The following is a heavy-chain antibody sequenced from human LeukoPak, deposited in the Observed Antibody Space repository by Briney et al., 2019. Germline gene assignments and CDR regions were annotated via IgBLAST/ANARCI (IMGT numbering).Heavy chain of an antibody. Sequence: GASVKVSCKASGYTFTSYGISWVRQAPGQGLEWMGWISAYNGNRNYAQKLQGRVTMTTDTSTSTAYLELSSLSSDDTAVYYCARDARSGSSKPHDYWGQGTMVTVSS. CDR1: GYTFTSYG. J-gene: IGHJ4*02. V-gene: IGHV1-18*01. D-gene: IGHD3-3*01. CDR3: ARDARSGSSKPHDY. CDR2: ISAYNGNR.